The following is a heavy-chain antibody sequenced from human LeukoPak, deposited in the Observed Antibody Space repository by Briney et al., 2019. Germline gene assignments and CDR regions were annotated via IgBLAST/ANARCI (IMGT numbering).Heavy chain of an antibody. Sequence: SETLSLTCAVYGGSFSGYYWSWIRQPPGKGLEWIGEINHSGSTNYNPSLKSRVTISVDTSKNQFSLKLSSVTAADTAVYYCARHTSEGQQLGFDYWGQGTLVTVSS. CDR3: ARHTSEGQQLGFDY. V-gene: IGHV4-34*01. D-gene: IGHD6-13*01. J-gene: IGHJ4*02. CDR1: GGSFSGYY. CDR2: INHSGST.